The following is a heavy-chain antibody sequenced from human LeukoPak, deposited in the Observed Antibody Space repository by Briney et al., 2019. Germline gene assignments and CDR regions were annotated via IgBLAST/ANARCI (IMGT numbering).Heavy chain of an antibody. Sequence: GASVKVSCKASGYTFINYGISWVRQAPGQGLEWMGWISAYNGKTNSAQKVLDRVTLTIDTSTRTAYMELRSLRSDDTAVYYCARFVSDYGIEATFDIWGQGTMVTVSS. J-gene: IGHJ3*02. D-gene: IGHD4-17*01. V-gene: IGHV1-18*01. CDR3: ARFVSDYGIEATFDI. CDR2: ISAYNGKT. CDR1: GYTFINYG.